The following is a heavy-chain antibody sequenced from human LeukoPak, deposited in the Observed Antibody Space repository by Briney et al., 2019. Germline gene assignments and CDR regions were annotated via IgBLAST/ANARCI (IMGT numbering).Heavy chain of an antibody. CDR3: ARDGKYQLPYYFDY. V-gene: IGHV1-18*04. CDR1: GYTFIGYY. CDR2: IIAYNGNT. D-gene: IGHD2-2*01. Sequence: ASVKVSCKGSGYTFIGYYMHWVRQAPGQGLEWMGWIIAYNGNTNYAQKPQGRVTMTTDTSKSTAYMELRSLRSDDTAVYYCARDGKYQLPYYFDYWGQGTLVTVSS. J-gene: IGHJ4*02.